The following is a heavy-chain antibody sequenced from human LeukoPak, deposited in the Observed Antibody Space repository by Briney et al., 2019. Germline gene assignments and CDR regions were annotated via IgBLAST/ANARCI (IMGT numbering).Heavy chain of an antibody. J-gene: IGHJ3*02. CDR3: ARDLRGTGDALDI. V-gene: IGHV4-59*01. CDR1: GGSISSYY. CDR2: IYYSGST. D-gene: IGHD7-27*01. Sequence: SETLSLTCTVSGGSISSYYWSWIRQPPGKGLEWIGYIYYSGSTNYNPSLKSRVTISVDTSKNQFSLKLSSVTAADTAVYYCARDLRGTGDALDIWGQGTMVTVSS.